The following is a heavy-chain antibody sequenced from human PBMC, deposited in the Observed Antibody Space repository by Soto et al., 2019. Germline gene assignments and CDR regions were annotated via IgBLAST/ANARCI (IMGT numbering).Heavy chain of an antibody. V-gene: IGHV1-69*12. J-gene: IGHJ4*02. Sequence: QVQLVQSGAEVKKPGSSVKVSCKASGGTFSSDSFSWVRQVPGQGLEWMGGIIPMFDTPIYAQKFQDRVTITADESTGTAYMQLSSLRSGDTAVYYCARSGGLDRDFNYWGQGSLVTVSS. CDR1: GGTFSSDS. CDR3: ARSGGLDRDFNY. D-gene: IGHD2-15*01. CDR2: IIPMFDTP.